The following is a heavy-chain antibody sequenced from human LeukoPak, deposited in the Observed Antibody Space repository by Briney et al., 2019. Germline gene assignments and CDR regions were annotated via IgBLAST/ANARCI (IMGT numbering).Heavy chain of an antibody. Sequence: PGGSLRLSCAASGFTFSDYGMHWVRQAPGKGLEWVAVISYDGDNKYYADSVKGRFTISRDNSKNTLYLQMNSLRAEDTAVYYCARRWIVGATSYFDYWGQGVLVTVSS. D-gene: IGHD1-26*01. CDR3: ARRWIVGATSYFDY. CDR1: GFTFSDYG. CDR2: ISYDGDNK. J-gene: IGHJ4*02. V-gene: IGHV3-30*03.